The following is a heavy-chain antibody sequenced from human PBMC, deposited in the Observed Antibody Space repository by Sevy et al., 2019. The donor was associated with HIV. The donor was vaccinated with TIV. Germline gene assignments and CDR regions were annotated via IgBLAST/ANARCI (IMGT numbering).Heavy chain of an antibody. D-gene: IGHD4-17*01. V-gene: IGHV4-30-4*01. CDR2: IYYSGST. CDR3: AREGPDYGDPRPLHDDYFDY. J-gene: IGHJ4*02. Sequence: SETLSRTCTVSGGSISSGDYYWSWIRQPPGKGLEWIGYIYYSGSTYYNPSLKSRVTISVETSKNQFSLKLSSVTAAETAVYYCAREGPDYGDPRPLHDDYFDYWGQGTLVTVSS. CDR1: GGSISSGDYY.